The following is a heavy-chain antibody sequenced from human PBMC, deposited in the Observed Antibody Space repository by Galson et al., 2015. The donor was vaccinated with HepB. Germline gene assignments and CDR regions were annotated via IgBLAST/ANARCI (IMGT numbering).Heavy chain of an antibody. V-gene: IGHV3-23*01. D-gene: IGHD3-3*01. CDR3: ARDLEVPHY. CDR1: GFTFNTYA. Sequence: SLRLSCAASGFTFNTYAMSWVRQAPGKGLEWVSGIGGSGGSTYYADSVKGRFTISRDNSKSTLYLQMNSLRVEDTAVYYCARDLEVPHYWGQGIMVTVSS. CDR2: IGGSGGST. J-gene: IGHJ4*02.